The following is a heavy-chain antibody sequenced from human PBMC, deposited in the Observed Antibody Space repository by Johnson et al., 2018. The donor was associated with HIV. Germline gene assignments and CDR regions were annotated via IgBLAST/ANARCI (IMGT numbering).Heavy chain of an antibody. Sequence: VQLVESGGGVVRPGESLRLSCAASGFTFDDHGMSWVRQAPGKGLEWVSGLNWNGGNTGYADSVKGRFTISRDNAKNSLYLQMNSLRVEDTALYYCARDTWDLQDDDAFDIWGQGTVVTVSS. CDR1: GFTFDDHG. V-gene: IGHV3-20*04. CDR3: ARDTWDLQDDDAFDI. D-gene: IGHD1-26*01. J-gene: IGHJ3*02. CDR2: LNWNGGNT.